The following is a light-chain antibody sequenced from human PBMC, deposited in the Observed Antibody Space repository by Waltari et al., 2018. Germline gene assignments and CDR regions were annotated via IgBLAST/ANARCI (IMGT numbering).Light chain of an antibody. Sequence: QSALTQPASVSGSPGQSITISCTGTYSDIGDNAYVSWYQQHPAKVPNLIIFEGSNRPSEVSNRFSGVKSGNTASLTISGLQPEDEADYYCSSYTSSSAPFVFGSGTKVTVL. CDR1: YSDIGDNAY. J-gene: IGLJ1*01. CDR3: SSYTSSSAPFV. CDR2: EGS. V-gene: IGLV2-14*01.